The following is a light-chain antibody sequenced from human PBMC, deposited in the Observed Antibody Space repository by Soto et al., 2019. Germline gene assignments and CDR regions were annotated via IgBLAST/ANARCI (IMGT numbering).Light chain of an antibody. J-gene: IGLJ1*01. CDR2: EHN. V-gene: IGLV1-51*02. CDR3: GAWDSSLSGEV. CDR1: SSNIGSNY. Sequence: QSVLTQPPSVSAAPGQMVTISCSGSSSNIGSNYVSWYQQLPGTAPKLLIYEHNKRPSGIPDRFSGSRSGTSATLGITGLQPGDEADYYCGAWDSSLSGEVFGTGTKVTVL.